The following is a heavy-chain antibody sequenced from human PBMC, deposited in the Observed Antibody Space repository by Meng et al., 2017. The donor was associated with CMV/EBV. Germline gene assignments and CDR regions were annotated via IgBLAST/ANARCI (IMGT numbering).Heavy chain of an antibody. D-gene: IGHD2-15*01. CDR3: ARICSGATCAVGN. Sequence: ASGCTFRSDWMHEVRQAPGKELGWVSRINTDGSSTDYADSVKGRFTISRDNAKNTLYLQMTSLRAEDTAVYYCARICSGATCAVGNWGQGTLVTVSS. V-gene: IGHV3-74*01. J-gene: IGHJ4*02. CDR2: INTDGSST. CDR1: GCTFRSDW.